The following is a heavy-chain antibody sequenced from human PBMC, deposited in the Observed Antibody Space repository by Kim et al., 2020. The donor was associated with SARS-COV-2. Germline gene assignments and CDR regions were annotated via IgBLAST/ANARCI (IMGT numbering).Heavy chain of an antibody. CDR3: AKEPPGYSSSWYYFDF. CDR1: GFTFSSYG. Sequence: GGSLRLSCAASGFTFSSYGLHWVRQAPGKGLEWVAVISYDGGNKYYADSVKGRFTISRDNSKNTLYLQMNSLRAEDTAVYYCAKEPPGYSSSWYYFDFWGQGTLVTVSS. V-gene: IGHV3-30*18. J-gene: IGHJ4*02. D-gene: IGHD6-13*01. CDR2: ISYDGGNK.